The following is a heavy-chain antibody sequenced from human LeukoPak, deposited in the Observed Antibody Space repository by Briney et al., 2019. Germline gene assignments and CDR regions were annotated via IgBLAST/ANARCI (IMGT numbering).Heavy chain of an antibody. J-gene: IGHJ4*02. CDR1: GFTFSSYG. V-gene: IGHV3-30*02. CDR3: VRYISSWAQTLLDY. D-gene: IGHD6-13*01. CDR2: IRSDESTK. Sequence: GGSLRLSCAASGFTFSSYGMHWVRQAPGKGLEWVAFIRSDESTKYYADSVKGRFTISRDTSKNTLYLEMNSLRPEDTALYYCVRYISSWAQTLLDYWGQGTLITVSS.